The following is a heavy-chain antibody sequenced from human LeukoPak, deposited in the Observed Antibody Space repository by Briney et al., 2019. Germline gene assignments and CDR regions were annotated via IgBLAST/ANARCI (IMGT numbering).Heavy chain of an antibody. Sequence: GGSLRLSCLASGFTFSSYWMHWVRHAPGKGLVWVSRINSDGSSTNYADSVEGRFTISRDNAKNTLYLQVNSLRAEDTAVYYCARVGATTWYWGQGTLVTVSS. V-gene: IGHV3-74*01. CDR2: INSDGSST. CDR1: GFTFSSYW. J-gene: IGHJ4*02. CDR3: ARVGATTWY. D-gene: IGHD1-26*01.